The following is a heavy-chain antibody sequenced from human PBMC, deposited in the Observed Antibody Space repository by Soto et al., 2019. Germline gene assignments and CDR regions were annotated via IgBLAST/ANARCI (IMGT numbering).Heavy chain of an antibody. Sequence: ASVKVSCKASGYTFISYYIHWVRQAPGQGLEWMGIINPSGGSTSYAQKFSGRVTMTRDTSTDTVYMELSTLRSEDTAVYYCARDPAGPTEFDYWGQGTLVTVSS. J-gene: IGHJ4*02. CDR1: GYTFISYY. CDR3: ARDPAGPTEFDY. V-gene: IGHV1-46*01. D-gene: IGHD6-25*01. CDR2: INPSGGST.